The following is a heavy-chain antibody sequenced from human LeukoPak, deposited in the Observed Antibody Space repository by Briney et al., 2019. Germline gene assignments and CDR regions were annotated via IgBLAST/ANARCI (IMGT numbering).Heavy chain of an antibody. CDR3: GRSSDYYGMDV. J-gene: IGHJ6*02. CDR1: GGTFSSYA. D-gene: IGHD3-10*01. CDR2: IIPILGIA. Sequence: ASVKVSCKASGGTFSSYAISWVRQAPGQGLEWMGRIIPILGIANYAQKFQGRVTITADKSTSTAYMGLSSLRSEDTAVYYCGRSSDYYGMDVWGQGTTVTVSS. V-gene: IGHV1-69*04.